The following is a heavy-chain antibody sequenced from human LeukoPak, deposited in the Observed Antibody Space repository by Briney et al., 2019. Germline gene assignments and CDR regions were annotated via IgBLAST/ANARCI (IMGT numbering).Heavy chain of an antibody. CDR1: GGSISSSNW. Sequence: SGTLSLTCAVPGGSISSSNWWSWVRQPPGKGLEWIGEIYHSGSTNYNPSLKSRVTISVDKSKNQFSLKLSAVTAADTAVYYCARVKGYSYGHDYWGQGTLVTVSS. D-gene: IGHD5-18*01. V-gene: IGHV4-4*02. J-gene: IGHJ4*02. CDR3: ARVKGYSYGHDY. CDR2: IYHSGST.